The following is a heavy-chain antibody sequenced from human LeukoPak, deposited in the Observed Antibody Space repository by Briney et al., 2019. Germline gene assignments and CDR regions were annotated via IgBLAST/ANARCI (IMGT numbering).Heavy chain of an antibody. CDR1: GFTFSSYS. D-gene: IGHD6-19*01. CDR3: ARDLVDSSGWANYFDY. Sequence: GGSLRLSCAASGFTFSSYSMNWVRQAPGKGLEWVSSISSSSSYIYYADSVKGRFTISRDNAKNSLYLQMNSLRAEDTAVYYCARDLVDSSGWANYFDYWGQGTLVTVSS. V-gene: IGHV3-21*01. J-gene: IGHJ4*02. CDR2: ISSSSSYI.